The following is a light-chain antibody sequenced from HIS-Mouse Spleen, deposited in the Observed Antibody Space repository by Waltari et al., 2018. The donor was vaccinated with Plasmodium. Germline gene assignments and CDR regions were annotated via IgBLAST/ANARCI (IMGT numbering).Light chain of an antibody. CDR3: CSYAGSSTLV. V-gene: IGLV2-23*01. CDR1: RRDVGSFTL. CDR2: EGS. Sequence: HSALTQPASVSGSPGQSIPISSTGTRRDVGSFTLVPCYQQPPGKAPKLMIYEGSKRPSGVSNRFSGSKSGNTASLTISGLQAEDEADYYCCSYAGSSTLVFGTGTKVTVL. J-gene: IGLJ1*01.